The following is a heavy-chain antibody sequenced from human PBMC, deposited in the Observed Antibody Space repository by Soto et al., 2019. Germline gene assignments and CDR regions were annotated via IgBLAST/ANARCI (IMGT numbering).Heavy chain of an antibody. D-gene: IGHD3-3*01. CDR1: EFTFSTYP. CDR2: ISYDETSK. CDR3: ARGASDFWCASPEIHCFDY. J-gene: IGHJ4*01. Sequence: QVLLVESGGGVVQPGRSLRLSCAASEFTFSTYPMHWVRQAPGKGLEWVAVISYDETSKYYADSVKGRFTISRDNSKNTLYLQMNNLRADDTAVYYCARGASDFWCASPEIHCFDYWGHGDLVTVSS. V-gene: IGHV3-30-3*01.